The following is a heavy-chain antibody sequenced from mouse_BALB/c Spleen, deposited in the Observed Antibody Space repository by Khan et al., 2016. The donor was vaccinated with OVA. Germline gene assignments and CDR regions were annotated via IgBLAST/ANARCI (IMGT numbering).Heavy chain of an antibody. Sequence: QVQLQQSGAELMKPGASVKISCKATGYTFSNYWIEWVKQRPGHGLEWIGEILPASGHINYNERFKGKATFTSDTSSNTAYMQLSSLTSEDSAVYFCARGKYRRGDYFDYWGQGTILTVSS. J-gene: IGHJ2*01. CDR1: GYTFSNYW. CDR3: ARGKYRRGDYFDY. V-gene: IGHV1-9*01. CDR2: ILPASGHI.